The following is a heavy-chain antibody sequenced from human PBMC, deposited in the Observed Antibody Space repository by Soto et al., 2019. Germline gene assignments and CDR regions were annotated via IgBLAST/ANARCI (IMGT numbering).Heavy chain of an antibody. CDR1: GVTFSGYI. V-gene: IGHV3-21*01. CDR3: AREYTAWPLAYGLDG. D-gene: IGHD2-2*02. J-gene: IGHJ6*04. CDR2: ISSRSDI. Sequence: GSPRLSCVGSGVTFSGYIINCVRPAPGKGLEWVSSISSRSDIYYADSVKGRFTISRDNAKNSVSLQMNSLRAEDTAVYYCAREYTAWPLAYGLDGWGKGTTVTVSA.